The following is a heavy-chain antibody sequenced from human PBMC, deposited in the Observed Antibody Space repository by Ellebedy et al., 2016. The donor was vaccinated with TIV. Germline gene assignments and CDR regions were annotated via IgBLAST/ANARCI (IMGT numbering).Heavy chain of an antibody. V-gene: IGHV4-59*08. J-gene: IGHJ4*02. CDR2: VYYPIGST. Sequence: SETLSLTCTVSGSSIDDYYWTWIRQPPGKGLERVGYVYYPIGSTNYSPSLKSRVTIAVDTSKNQFSLNLNSVTAADTAVYYCARHIVVPTPGFDYWGQGALVTVSS. D-gene: IGHD1-26*01. CDR3: ARHIVVPTPGFDY. CDR1: GSSIDDYY.